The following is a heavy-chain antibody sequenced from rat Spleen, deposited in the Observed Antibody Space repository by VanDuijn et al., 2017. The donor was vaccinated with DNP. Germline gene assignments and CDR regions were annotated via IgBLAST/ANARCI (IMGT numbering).Heavy chain of an antibody. V-gene: IGHV5-7*01. D-gene: IGHD5-1*01. Sequence: EVQLVESGGGLVQPGRSMKLSCAASGFTFSNYDMAWVRQAPKKGLEWVATISYDGSSTYYRDSVKGRFTISRDNAKSTLYLQMDSLRSEDTATYYCTTANWDYWGQGVMVTVSS. CDR2: ISYDGSST. CDR1: GFTFSNYD. CDR3: TTANWDY. J-gene: IGHJ2*01.